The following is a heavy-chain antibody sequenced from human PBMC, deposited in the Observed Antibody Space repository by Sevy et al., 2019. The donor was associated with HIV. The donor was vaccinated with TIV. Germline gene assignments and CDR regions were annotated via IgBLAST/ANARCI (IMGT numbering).Heavy chain of an antibody. D-gene: IGHD3-22*01. J-gene: IGHJ3*02. V-gene: IGHV3-23*01. CDR1: GFNFGSYA. CDR2: ISGSGGST. Sequence: GGSLRLSCAASGFNFGSYAMSWVRQAPGKGLKWVSAISGSGGSTYYADSVKGRFTISRDNSKNTLDLQMNSLRAEDTAIYYCAKDNHYDSRGYYYGMRPSEGAFDIWGQWTMVTVSS. CDR3: AKDNHYDSRGYYYGMRPSEGAFDI.